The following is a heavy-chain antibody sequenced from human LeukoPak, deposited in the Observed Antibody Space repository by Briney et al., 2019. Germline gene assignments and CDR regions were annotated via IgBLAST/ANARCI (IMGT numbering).Heavy chain of an antibody. CDR2: IYYSGST. CDR3: ARVPPYSSSWSFDY. CDR1: GGSISSYY. J-gene: IGHJ4*02. D-gene: IGHD6-13*01. Sequence: SETLSLTCTVSGGSISSYYWSWIRQPPGKGLEWIGYIYYSGSTNYNPSLKSRVTISVDTSMNQFSLKLSSVTAADTAVYYCARVPPYSSSWSFDYWGQGTLVTVSS. V-gene: IGHV4-59*01.